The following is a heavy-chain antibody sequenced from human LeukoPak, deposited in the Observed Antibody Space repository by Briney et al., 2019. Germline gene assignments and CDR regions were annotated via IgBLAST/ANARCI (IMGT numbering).Heavy chain of an antibody. D-gene: IGHD4-23*01. CDR2: MNPDSGNT. J-gene: IGHJ5*02. CDR1: GYTFTTYD. Sequence: ASVKVSCKASGYTFTTYDINWVRQATGQGLEWMGWMNPDSGNTGYAQKFQGRVTMTRNTSISTAYMELSSLRSEDTAVYYCARGPNKSDGGNSGSAWFDPWGQGTLVTVSS. CDR3: ARGPNKSDGGNSGSAWFDP. V-gene: IGHV1-8*01.